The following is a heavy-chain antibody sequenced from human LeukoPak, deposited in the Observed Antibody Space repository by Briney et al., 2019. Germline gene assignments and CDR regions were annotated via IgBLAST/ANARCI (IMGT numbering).Heavy chain of an antibody. V-gene: IGHV4-30-2*01. CDR1: GGSISSGGYY. CDR2: IYHSGST. CDR3: ARGGEITIFGVVIPPDY. Sequence: SETLSLTCTVSGGSISSGGYYWRWIRQPPGKGLEWIGYIYHSGSTYYNPSLKSRVTISVDRSKNQFSLKLSSVTAADTAVYYCARGGEITIFGVVIPPDYWGQGTLVTVSS. D-gene: IGHD3-3*01. J-gene: IGHJ4*02.